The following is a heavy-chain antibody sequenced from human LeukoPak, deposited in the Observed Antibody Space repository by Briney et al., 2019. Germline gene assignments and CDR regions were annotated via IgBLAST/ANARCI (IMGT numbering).Heavy chain of an antibody. CDR1: GYTFTSYD. J-gene: IGHJ6*02. Sequence: EASVKVSCTASGYTFTSYDINWVRQATGQGLEWMGWMNPDSGNTGYAQKFQGRVTMTRNTSISTAYMELSSLRSEDTAVYYCARGKEGVQLWLVLDYYGMDVWGQGTTVTVSS. D-gene: IGHD5-18*01. CDR3: ARGKEGVQLWLVLDYYGMDV. CDR2: MNPDSGNT. V-gene: IGHV1-8*01.